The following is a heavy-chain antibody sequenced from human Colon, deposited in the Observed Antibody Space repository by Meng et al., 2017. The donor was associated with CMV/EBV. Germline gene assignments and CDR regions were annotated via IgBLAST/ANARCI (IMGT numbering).Heavy chain of an antibody. V-gene: IGHV3-48*03. CDR2: ISSSGSTI. Sequence: GGSLRLSCAASGFTFSSYEMNWVRQAPGKGLEWVSYISSSGSTIYYADSVKGRFTISRDNAKNSLYLQMDSLRAEDTAVYYCARSRNALVPYYDIPSLWGQGTTVTVSS. J-gene: IGHJ6*02. CDR1: GFTFSSYE. D-gene: IGHD3-9*01. CDR3: ARSRNALVPYYDIPSL.